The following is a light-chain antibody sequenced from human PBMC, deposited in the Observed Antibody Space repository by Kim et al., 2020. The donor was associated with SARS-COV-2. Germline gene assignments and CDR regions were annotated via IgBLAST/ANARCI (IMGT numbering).Light chain of an antibody. CDR1: QSVRSGF. Sequence: LSPGERATLSCRASQSVRSGFLAWYQHKPGQAPRLLIYGTSNRATGIPDRFSGSGSGTDFTLTISRLEPEDFGVYYCQQFGSSSLTFGGGTKLEI. CDR3: QQFGSSSLT. CDR2: GTS. V-gene: IGKV3-20*01. J-gene: IGKJ4*01.